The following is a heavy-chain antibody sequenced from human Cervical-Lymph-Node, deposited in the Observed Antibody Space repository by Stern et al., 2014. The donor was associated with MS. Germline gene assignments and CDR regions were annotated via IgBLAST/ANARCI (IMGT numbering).Heavy chain of an antibody. CDR3: TKDTYGPEDY. Sequence: EVQLVESGGGLVQPGGSLRLSCVASGFTFRNYWMHWVSQGPGKGLVWVARINRDGTTITHADSVKGRFTISRDNAKNTLYLQMNSLRVEDTAVYYCTKDTYGPEDYWGQGTSVTVSS. D-gene: IGHD3-10*01. CDR2: INRDGTTI. V-gene: IGHV3-74*03. CDR1: GFTFRNYW. J-gene: IGHJ4*02.